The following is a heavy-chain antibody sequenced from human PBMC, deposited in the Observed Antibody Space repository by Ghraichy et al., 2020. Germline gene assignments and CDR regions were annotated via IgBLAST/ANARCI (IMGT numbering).Heavy chain of an antibody. CDR1: GGSFSGYY. J-gene: IGHJ4*02. D-gene: IGHD5-18*01. CDR3: ASRAGIQLWALGY. CDR2: INHSGST. Sequence: SQTLSLTCAVYGGSFSGYYWSWIRQPPGKGLEWIGEINHSGSTNYNPSLKSRVTISVDTSKNQFSLKLSSVTAADTAVYYCASRAGIQLWALGYWGQGTLVTVSS. V-gene: IGHV4-34*01.